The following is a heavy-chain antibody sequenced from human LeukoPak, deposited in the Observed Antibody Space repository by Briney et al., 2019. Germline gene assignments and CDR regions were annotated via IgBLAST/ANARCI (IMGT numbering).Heavy chain of an antibody. J-gene: IGHJ4*02. D-gene: IGHD3-22*01. CDR3: GRDRYYCDSSGCLYY. CDR2: INTDWSST. V-gene: IGHV3-74*01. Sequence: GGSLRLSCAASGYTFSRYSMNWVRHAPGKGLVWVSRINTDWSSTIYADSVKGRFTISRDNAKNTLYLQMNRLRAEVTAVCSCGRDRYYCDSSGCLYYWGQGTLVTVSS. CDR1: GYTFSRYS.